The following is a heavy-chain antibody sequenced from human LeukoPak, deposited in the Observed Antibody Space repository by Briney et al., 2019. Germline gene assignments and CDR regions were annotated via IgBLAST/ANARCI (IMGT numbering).Heavy chain of an antibody. CDR3: ARDSVGAFDY. V-gene: IGHV3-53*01. CDR2: IYSGGST. CDR1: GVTFSSNY. Sequence: GGSLRLSCAASGVTFSSNYMSWVRQAPGKGLEWVSVIYSGGSTYYSDSVKGGFTISRDNSKNTLYLQMNSLRAEDTAVYYCARDSVGAFDYWGQGTLVTVSS. J-gene: IGHJ4*02. D-gene: IGHD3-3*01.